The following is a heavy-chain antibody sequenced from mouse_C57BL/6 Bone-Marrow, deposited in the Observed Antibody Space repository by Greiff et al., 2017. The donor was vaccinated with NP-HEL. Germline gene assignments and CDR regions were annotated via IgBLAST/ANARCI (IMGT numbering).Heavy chain of an antibody. J-gene: IGHJ3*01. CDR1: GYTFTDYE. D-gene: IGHD4-1*01. V-gene: IGHV1-15*01. CDR3: SNWDGAWFAY. Sequence: VQLQQSGAELVRPGASVTLSCKASGYTFTDYEMHWVKQTPVHGLEWIGAIDPETGGTAYNQKFKGKAILTADKSSSTAYMDLRSLTSEDSAVYYCSNWDGAWFAYWGQGTLVTVSA. CDR2: IDPETGGT.